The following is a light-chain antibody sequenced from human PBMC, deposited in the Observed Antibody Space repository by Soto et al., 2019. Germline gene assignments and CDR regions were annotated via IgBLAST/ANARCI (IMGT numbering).Light chain of an antibody. CDR1: SSNLRAGYD. J-gene: IGLJ7*01. CDR3: QAYDYSLTASV. V-gene: IGLV1-40*01. Sequence: QSVLTQPPSVSGAPGQRVTIPCTGNSSNLRAGYDVHWYQQLPGTAPKLVIYGNRNRPSGVPERFSGSKSGTSASLAITGLQAEDEGDYYCQAYDYSLTASVFGGGTQLTVL. CDR2: GNR.